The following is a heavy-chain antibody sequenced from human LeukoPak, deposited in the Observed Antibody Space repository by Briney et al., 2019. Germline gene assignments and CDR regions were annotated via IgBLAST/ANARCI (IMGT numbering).Heavy chain of an antibody. CDR1: GFPFSTYA. Sequence: GGSLRLFCAASGFPFSTYAMNWVRQAPGKGLGWVSGISGSGTSTYYADSVKGRVTISRDNSKNTRYLQMSSLRAEDTAVYFCARAKRGTPLPISYYYYAMDVWGQGTTVTVSS. D-gene: IGHD1-1*01. CDR3: ARAKRGTPLPISYYYYAMDV. CDR2: ISGSGTST. J-gene: IGHJ6*02. V-gene: IGHV3-23*01.